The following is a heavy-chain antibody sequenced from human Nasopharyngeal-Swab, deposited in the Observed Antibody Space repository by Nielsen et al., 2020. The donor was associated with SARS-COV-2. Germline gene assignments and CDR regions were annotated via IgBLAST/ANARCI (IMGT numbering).Heavy chain of an antibody. CDR2: ISYDGSNK. J-gene: IGHJ4*02. CDR1: GFTFSNYG. D-gene: IGHD3-10*01. V-gene: IGHV3-30*18. Sequence: GESLKISCVASGFTFSNYGMHWVRQAPGKGLEWVAIISYDGSNKNYADSVEGRFTISKDNSKNTLYLQMNTLRAEDTAVYYCAKERFYSGSGKYPRDFDYWGQGALVTVSS. CDR3: AKERFYSGSGKYPRDFDY.